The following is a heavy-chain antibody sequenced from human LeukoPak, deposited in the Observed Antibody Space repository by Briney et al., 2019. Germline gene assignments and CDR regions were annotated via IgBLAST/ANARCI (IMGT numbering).Heavy chain of an antibody. CDR1: GGSIDSTNW. V-gene: IGHV4/OR15-8*01. J-gene: IGHJ4*02. D-gene: IGHD3-16*02. CDR2: IHHDGRI. Sequence: SESLSLTCDVSGGSIDSTNWWNWVRQPPGKGLEWIGEIHHDGRINYNPSLKSRVTLSVDKSKNQFSLRLNSVTAADTAMYYCARSHDHLWGNYPDYWGQGTLVTVSS. CDR3: ARSHDHLWGNYPDY.